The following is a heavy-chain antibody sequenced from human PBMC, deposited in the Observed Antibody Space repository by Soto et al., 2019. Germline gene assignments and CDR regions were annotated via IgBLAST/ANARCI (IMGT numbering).Heavy chain of an antibody. D-gene: IGHD3-22*01. V-gene: IGHV3-74*01. CDR2: INSDGSRT. CDR3: ARGDGDYYDGNGYLGRH. CDR1: GFTFSSYW. J-gene: IGHJ4*02. Sequence: GGSLRVSCAASGFTFSSYWMHWVRQAPWKGLVWVSRINSDGSRTSYADSAKGRFTISRDNAKNTVYLQMNSLRAEDTAVYYCARGDGDYYDGNGYLGRHWGQGTLVTVSS.